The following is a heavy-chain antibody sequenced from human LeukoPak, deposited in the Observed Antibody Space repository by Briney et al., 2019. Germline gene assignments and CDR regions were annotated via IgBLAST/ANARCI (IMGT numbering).Heavy chain of an antibody. Sequence: SETLSLTCAVYGGSFSGYYWGWIRQPPGKGLEWIGTVSYSGGTYYNPSLKSRVTISVDTSKNQFSLKLTSVTAADTSVYYCARLSRYYYDSYTYPQFDYWGQGTLVTVSS. CDR1: GGSFSGYY. D-gene: IGHD3-22*01. CDR2: VSYSGGT. CDR3: ARLSRYYYDSYTYPQFDY. J-gene: IGHJ4*02. V-gene: IGHV4-34*01.